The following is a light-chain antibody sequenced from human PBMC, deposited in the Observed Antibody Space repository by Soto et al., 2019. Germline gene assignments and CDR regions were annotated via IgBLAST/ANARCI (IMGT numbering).Light chain of an antibody. CDR1: RSDIGSNY. J-gene: IGLJ2*01. Sequence: QSVLTQPPSASGTPGQRVTISCSGSRSDIGSNYVYWYQHLPGMAPKLLIYRNDQRPSGVPDRISGSRSGTSASLAIIGLRSEDEAHYYCASWDDTLSVPIFGGGTKLTVL. V-gene: IGLV1-47*01. CDR3: ASWDDTLSVPI. CDR2: RND.